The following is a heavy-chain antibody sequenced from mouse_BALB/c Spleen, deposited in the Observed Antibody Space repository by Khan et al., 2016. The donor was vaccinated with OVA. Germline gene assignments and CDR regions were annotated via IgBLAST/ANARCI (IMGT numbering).Heavy chain of an antibody. V-gene: IGHV1S135*01. J-gene: IGHJ3*01. CDR3: TRYGYAGWVTY. D-gene: IGHD2-2*01. CDR1: GYSFTTYY. Sequence: VQLQQSGPELMKPGASGKISCKASGYSFTTYYIHWVKQSPGKSLEWIGYIDPFSGDTTYNQNFKGMATLTVDKSSSTAYIHHSNLTSEDSAVYYSTRYGYAGWVTYWGQGTMVTVSA. CDR2: IDPFSGDT.